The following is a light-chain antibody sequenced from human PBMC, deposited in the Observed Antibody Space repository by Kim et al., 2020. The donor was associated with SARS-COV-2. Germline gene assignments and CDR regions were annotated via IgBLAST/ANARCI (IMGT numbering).Light chain of an antibody. CDR2: YDS. J-gene: IGLJ2*01. V-gene: IGLV3-21*04. CDR3: QVWDSSSDHPV. CDR1: NIGTKS. Sequence: SYELTQPPSVSVAPGKTARITCGGNNIGTKSVHWYQQSPGQAPVLVIYYDSYRPSGIPERFSGSNSGNTATLTISRVEAGDEADYYCQVWDSSSDHPVFG.